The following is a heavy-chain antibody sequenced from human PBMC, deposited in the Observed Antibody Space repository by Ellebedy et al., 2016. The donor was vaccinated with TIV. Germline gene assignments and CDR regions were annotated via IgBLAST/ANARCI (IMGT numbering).Heavy chain of an antibody. CDR1: GFMFRSYT. CDR3: ARIFSSGFGELNLGY. CDR2: ISSRSSDI. J-gene: IGHJ4*02. D-gene: IGHD3-10*01. V-gene: IGHV3-21*01. Sequence: PGGSLRLSCAASGFMFRSYTMHWVRQAPGKGLEWVSSISSRSSDIYYADSVKGRFTISRDNAKNSLYLQMNSLRAEDTAVYYCARIFSSGFGELNLGYWGQGTLVTVSS.